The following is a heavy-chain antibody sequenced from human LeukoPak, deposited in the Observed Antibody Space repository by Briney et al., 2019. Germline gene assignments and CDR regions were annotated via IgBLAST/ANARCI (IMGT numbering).Heavy chain of an antibody. Sequence: PGGSLRLSCAASGFTFSSYWMHWVRQAPGKGLVRVSRISTDGSSTNSADSVKGRFTISRDNAKNTLYLQMNSLRAEDTAVYYCVREYSSSSGRAFYIWGQGKMVTVSP. CDR3: VREYSSSSGRAFYI. D-gene: IGHD6-6*01. CDR2: ISTDGSST. CDR1: GFTFSSYW. V-gene: IGHV3-74*01. J-gene: IGHJ3*02.